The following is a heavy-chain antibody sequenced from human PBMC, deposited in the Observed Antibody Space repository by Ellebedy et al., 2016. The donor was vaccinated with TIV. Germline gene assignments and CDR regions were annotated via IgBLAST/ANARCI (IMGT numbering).Heavy chain of an antibody. Sequence: ASVKVSXXASGYTFTSYGISWVRQAPGQGLEWMGWISAYNGNTNYAQKLQGRVTMTTDTSTSTAYMELRSLRSDDTAVYYCARRDYYDSSGLRVDYWGQGTLVTVSS. CDR1: GYTFTSYG. V-gene: IGHV1-18*01. J-gene: IGHJ4*02. D-gene: IGHD3-22*01. CDR3: ARRDYYDSSGLRVDY. CDR2: ISAYNGNT.